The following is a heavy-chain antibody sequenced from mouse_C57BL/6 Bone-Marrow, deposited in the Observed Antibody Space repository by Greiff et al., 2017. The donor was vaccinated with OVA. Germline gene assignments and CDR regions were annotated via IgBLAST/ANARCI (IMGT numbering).Heavy chain of an antibody. CDR1: GFTFSNYW. Sequence: EVQVVESGGGLVQPGGSMKLSCVASGFTFSNYWMNWVRQSPEKGLEWVAQIRLKSDNYATPYAESVQGRFTISRDDSKSSFYLQMNNVEAEDTEIYYWTGDSSGPFADWGQGTLVTVSA. J-gene: IGHJ3*01. CDR2: IRLKSDNYAT. V-gene: IGHV6-3*01. D-gene: IGHD3-2*02. CDR3: TGDSSGPFAD.